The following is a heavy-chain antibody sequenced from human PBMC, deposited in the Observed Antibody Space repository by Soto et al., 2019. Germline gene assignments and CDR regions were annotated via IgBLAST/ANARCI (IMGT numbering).Heavy chain of an antibody. Sequence: QVQLVESGGGVVQPGRSLRLSCAASGFTFSSYGMHWVRQAPGKGLEWVAVIWYDGSNKYYADSVKGRFTISRDNCKNAMYLQMNILRAEDTAVYYCAREGSSSSLANYYYYYGMDVWGQGTTVTVSS. CDR3: AREGSSSSLANYYYYYGMDV. CDR1: GFTFSSYG. CDR2: IWYDGSNK. V-gene: IGHV3-33*01. J-gene: IGHJ6*02. D-gene: IGHD6-6*01.